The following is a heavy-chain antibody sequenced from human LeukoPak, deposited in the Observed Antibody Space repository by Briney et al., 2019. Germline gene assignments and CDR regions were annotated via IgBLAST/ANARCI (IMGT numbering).Heavy chain of an antibody. CDR3: ARDLAVAGQGGDY. Sequence: GGSLRLSCAASGFTFSSYGMHWGRQAPGKGLEWVAVILSDGSKEFYTDSVKGRFTISRDNAKNSLYLQMNSLRAEDTAVYYCARDLAVAGQGGDYWGQGTLVTVSS. CDR2: ILSDGSKE. D-gene: IGHD6-19*01. J-gene: IGHJ4*02. CDR1: GFTFSSYG. V-gene: IGHV3-33*01.